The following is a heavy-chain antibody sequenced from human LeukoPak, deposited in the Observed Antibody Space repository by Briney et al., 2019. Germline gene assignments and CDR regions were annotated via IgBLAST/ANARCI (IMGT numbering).Heavy chain of an antibody. Sequence: PSETLSLTCTVSGGSISINSEYWGWIRQPPGKGLEWVGCIYYTGSNYYNPSLKRRVTISVDTSKNQFSLKLSSVTAADTAVYYCARRIGAPGSTYYYSGMDVWGQGTRVTVSS. CDR2: IYYTGSN. V-gene: IGHV4-39*01. D-gene: IGHD6-13*01. CDR3: ARRIGAPGSTYYYSGMDV. J-gene: IGHJ6*02. CDR1: GGSISINSEY.